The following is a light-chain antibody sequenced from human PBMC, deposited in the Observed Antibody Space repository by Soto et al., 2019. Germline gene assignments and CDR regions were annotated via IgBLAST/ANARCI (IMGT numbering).Light chain of an antibody. CDR3: MQALQTPRT. J-gene: IGKJ1*01. Sequence: EIVMTQSPLSLPVTPGEPASISCRSSQSLLHVSGYIYLDWYVQKPGQSPQLLIFLGSNRASGVPDRFSGSGSGTDFTLPISRVEAEDVGPVYYCMQALQTPRTFGRGTTLEI. V-gene: IGKV2-28*01. CDR2: LGS. CDR1: QSLLHVSGYIY.